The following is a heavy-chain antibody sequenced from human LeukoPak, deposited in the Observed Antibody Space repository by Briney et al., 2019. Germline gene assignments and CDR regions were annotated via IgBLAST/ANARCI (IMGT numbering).Heavy chain of an antibody. V-gene: IGHV3-53*01. J-gene: IGHJ4*02. D-gene: IGHD7-27*01. CDR1: GFTVSSNY. CDR3: AKDGGLWVSAHWGDS. CDR2: IYSGGST. Sequence: GGSLRLSCAASGFTVSSNYMSWVRQAPGKGLEWVSVIYSGGSTYYADSVRGRFTISRDNSKNTLYLQMNSLRAEDTAVYYCAKDGGLWVSAHWGDSWGRGTLVTVSS.